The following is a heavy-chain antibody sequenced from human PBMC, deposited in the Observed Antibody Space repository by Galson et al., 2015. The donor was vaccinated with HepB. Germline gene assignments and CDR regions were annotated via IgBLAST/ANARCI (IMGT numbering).Heavy chain of an antibody. CDR2: ISYDGSNK. V-gene: IGHV3-30*18. D-gene: IGHD6-25*01. CDR1: GFTFSSYG. CDR3: AKDSEYYYYGMDV. J-gene: IGHJ6*02. Sequence: SLRLSCAASGFTFSSYGMHWVRQAPGKGLEWVAVISYDGSNKYYADSVKGRFTISRDNSKNTLYLQMNSLRAEDTAVYYCAKDSEYYYYGMDVWGQGTTVTVSS.